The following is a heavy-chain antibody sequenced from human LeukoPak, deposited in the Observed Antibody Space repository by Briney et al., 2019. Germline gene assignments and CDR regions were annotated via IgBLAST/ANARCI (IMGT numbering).Heavy chain of an antibody. CDR2: VSTYNDNT. D-gene: IGHD3-22*01. V-gene: IGHV1-18*01. CDR1: GYIFSTYV. J-gene: IGHJ4*02. Sequence: GASVEVSCKASGYIFSTYVITWVRQAPGQGLEWMGWVSTYNDNTNYAQKFQGRITMTTDTSMSTAYMELRSLTFDDTAMYYCAREYYDGSGYGPDYWGQGTLVTVSS. CDR3: AREYYDGSGYGPDY.